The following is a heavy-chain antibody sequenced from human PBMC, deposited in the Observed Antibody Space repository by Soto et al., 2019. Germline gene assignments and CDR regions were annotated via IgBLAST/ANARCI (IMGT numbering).Heavy chain of an antibody. CDR2: ISAYNGNT. CDR1: GYTFTSYG. V-gene: IGHV1-18*04. D-gene: IGHD6-13*01. Sequence: VASVKVSCKASGYTFTSYGISWVRQAPGQGLEWMGWISAYNGNTNYAQKLQGRVTMTTDTSTSTAYMELRSLRSDDTAVYYCARGSSSWSTEDAFDYWGQGTLVTVSS. J-gene: IGHJ4*02. CDR3: ARGSSSWSTEDAFDY.